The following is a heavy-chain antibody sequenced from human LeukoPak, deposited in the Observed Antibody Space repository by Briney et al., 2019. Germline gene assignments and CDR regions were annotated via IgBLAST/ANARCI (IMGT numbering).Heavy chain of an antibody. Sequence: ASVKVSCKASGGTFSSYAISWVRQAPGQGLEWMGGIIPIFSTANYAQKFQGRVTITADESTSTAYMELSSLRSEDTAVYYCAKGLHDAFDIWGQGTMVTVSS. D-gene: IGHD2-15*01. CDR2: IIPIFSTA. V-gene: IGHV1-69*01. CDR1: GGTFSSYA. J-gene: IGHJ3*02. CDR3: AKGLHDAFDI.